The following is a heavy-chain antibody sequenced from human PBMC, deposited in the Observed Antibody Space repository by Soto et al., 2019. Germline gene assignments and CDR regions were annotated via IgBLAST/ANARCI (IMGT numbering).Heavy chain of an antibody. D-gene: IGHD1-26*01. V-gene: IGHV4-59*11. Sequence: SETLSLTCTVSGGSISSHYWCWVRQAPGKGLEWIGHIYYRGSTNYNPSLRSRSTISVDTSKNQFSLKLNSVTTADAAVYYCARDGREASGMDVWGQGTKVTVS. CDR1: GGSISSHY. J-gene: IGHJ6*02. CDR3: ARDGREASGMDV. CDR2: IYYRGST.